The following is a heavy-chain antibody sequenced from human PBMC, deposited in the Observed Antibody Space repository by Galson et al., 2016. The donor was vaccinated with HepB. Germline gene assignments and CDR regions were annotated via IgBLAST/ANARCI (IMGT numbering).Heavy chain of an antibody. CDR1: GGSISSSYY. CDR2: IYSSGRT. V-gene: IGHV4-4*07. Sequence: SETLSLTCTVSGGSISSSYYWSWIRQPAGKGLEWIGRIYSSGRTNYNPSLKSRLSMSVDTSKNQFSLNLSSVTAADTAIYYCARDYPGSHYFDYWGQGILVTVSS. D-gene: IGHD1-14*01. CDR3: ARDYPGSHYFDY. J-gene: IGHJ4*02.